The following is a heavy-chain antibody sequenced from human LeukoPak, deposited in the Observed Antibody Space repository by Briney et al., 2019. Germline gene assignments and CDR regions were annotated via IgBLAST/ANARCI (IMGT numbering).Heavy chain of an antibody. CDR1: GFTFSAYE. V-gene: IGHV3-30*04. Sequence: GGSLRLSCAASGFTFSAYEMNWVRQAPGKGLEWGAVISYDGNNKYYADSVKGRFTISRDNSKNTLYLQMNSLRAEDTAVYYCARDYVDTAMVHFDYWGRGTVVTVS. CDR3: ARDYVDTAMVHFDY. D-gene: IGHD5-18*01. CDR2: ISYDGNNK. J-gene: IGHJ4*02.